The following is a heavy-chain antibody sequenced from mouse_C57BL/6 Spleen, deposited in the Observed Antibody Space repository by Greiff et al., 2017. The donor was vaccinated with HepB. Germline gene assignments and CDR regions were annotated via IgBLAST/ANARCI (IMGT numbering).Heavy chain of an antibody. J-gene: IGHJ4*01. CDR1: GFTFSSYG. D-gene: IGHD1-1*01. CDR2: ISSGGSYT. V-gene: IGHV5-6*01. CDR3: ARHAITTVVATKGYYAMDY. Sequence: EVKLMESGGDLVKPGGSLKLSCAASGFTFSSYGMSWVRQTPDKRLEWVATISSGGSYTYYPDSVKGRFTISRDNAKNTLYLQMSSLKSEDTAMYDCARHAITTVVATKGYYAMDYWGQGTSVTVSS.